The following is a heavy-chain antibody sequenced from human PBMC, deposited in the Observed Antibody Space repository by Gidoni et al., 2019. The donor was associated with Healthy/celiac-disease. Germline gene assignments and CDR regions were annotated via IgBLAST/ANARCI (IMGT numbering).Heavy chain of an antibody. V-gene: IGHV4-59*01. CDR1: GGSISSYY. J-gene: IGHJ4*02. CDR3: ASDSSSWAGFDY. CDR2: IYYSGST. D-gene: IGHD6-13*01. Sequence: QVQLQESGPGLVKPSETLSLTCTVSGGSISSYYWRWIRQPPGKGLQWIGYIYYSGSTNYNPSLKSRVTISVDTSKNQFSLKLSSVTAADTAVYYCASDSSSWAGFDYWGQGTLVTVSS.